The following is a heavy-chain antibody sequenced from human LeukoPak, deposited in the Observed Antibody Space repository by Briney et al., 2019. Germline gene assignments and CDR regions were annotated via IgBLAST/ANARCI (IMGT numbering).Heavy chain of an antibody. V-gene: IGHV3-23*01. CDR2: ISGSGGST. J-gene: IGHJ4*02. CDR3: AKARGYYYGSGSYKRGGYFDY. D-gene: IGHD3-10*01. Sequence: PGGSLRLSCAASGFTFSSYGMNWVRQAPGKGLEWVSAISGSGGSTYYADSVKGRFTVSRDNSKNTLYLQMNSLRAEDTAVYYCAKARGYYYGSGSYKRGGYFDYWGQGTLVTVSS. CDR1: GFTFSSYG.